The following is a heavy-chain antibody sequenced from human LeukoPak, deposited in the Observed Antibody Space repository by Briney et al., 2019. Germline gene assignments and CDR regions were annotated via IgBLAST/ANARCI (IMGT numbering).Heavy chain of an antibody. Sequence: ASVKVSCKASGYTFTGYYMHWVRQAPGQGLEWMGRINPNSGGTNYAQKFQGRVTMTRDTSISTAYMELSRLRSDDTAVYYCARYIVGATHFDYWGQGTQVTVSS. V-gene: IGHV1-2*06. CDR1: GYTFTGYY. J-gene: IGHJ4*02. CDR2: INPNSGGT. CDR3: ARYIVGATHFDY. D-gene: IGHD1-26*01.